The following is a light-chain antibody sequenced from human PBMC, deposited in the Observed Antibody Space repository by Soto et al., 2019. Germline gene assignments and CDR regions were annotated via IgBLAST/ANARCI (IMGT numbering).Light chain of an antibody. V-gene: IGKV1-5*03. Sequence: IQMNPSAQAVSEYIGSRFTIACRASESISRWLAWYQQKPGKAPKLLIYKASSLESGVPSRFSGSGSGIEVTLTIRCLQADDFATYYCQQYSSYPTFGLGTKVDIK. CDR1: ESISRW. CDR2: KAS. J-gene: IGKJ1*01. CDR3: QQYSSYPT.